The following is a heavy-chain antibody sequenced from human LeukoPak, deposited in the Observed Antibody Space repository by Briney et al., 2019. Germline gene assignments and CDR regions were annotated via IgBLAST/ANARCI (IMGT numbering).Heavy chain of an antibody. Sequence: GGSLRLSCAASRFSFSYYWMSWVRQAPGKGLEWVANINQDGSGKYYVDSVKGRFTISRDNAKKSLYLQMNSLRAEDTAVYYCARDAEVGTLFGVLSRYNWFDPWGQGALVTVSS. V-gene: IGHV3-7*01. CDR1: RFSFSYYW. CDR2: INQDGSGK. J-gene: IGHJ5*02. CDR3: ARDAEVGTLFGVLSRYNWFDP. D-gene: IGHD3-3*01.